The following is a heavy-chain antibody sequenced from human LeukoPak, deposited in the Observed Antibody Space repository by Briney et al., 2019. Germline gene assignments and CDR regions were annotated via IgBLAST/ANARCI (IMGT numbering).Heavy chain of an antibody. Sequence: GASVKVSCKASGGTFSSYAISWVRQAPGQGLEWMGGIIPIFGTANYAQKFQGRVTITADESTSTAYMELSSLRSEDTAVYYCARQTVERQPDAFDIWGQGTMVTVSS. CDR2: IIPIFGTA. D-gene: IGHD1-1*01. V-gene: IGHV1-69*01. CDR3: ARQTVERQPDAFDI. J-gene: IGHJ3*02. CDR1: GGTFSSYA.